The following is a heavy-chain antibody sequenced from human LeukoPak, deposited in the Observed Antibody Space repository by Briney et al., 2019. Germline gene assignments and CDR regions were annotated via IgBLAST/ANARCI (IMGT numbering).Heavy chain of an antibody. Sequence: GRSLRLSCAASGFTFTSYGMHWVRQAPGKGLEWLALISYDGSNKYSADSVKGRFTISRDNSKNTLYLQMDSLRADDTAVYYCAKDTAAGECTGGNCYSYFDYWGQGTLVTVSS. J-gene: IGHJ4*02. CDR3: AKDTAAGECTGGNCYSYFDY. D-gene: IGHD2-15*01. CDR2: ISYDGSNK. CDR1: GFTFTSYG. V-gene: IGHV3-30*18.